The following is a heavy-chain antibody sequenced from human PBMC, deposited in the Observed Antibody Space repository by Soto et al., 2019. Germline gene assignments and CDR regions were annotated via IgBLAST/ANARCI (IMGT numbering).Heavy chain of an antibody. CDR2: ICGDGGTT. CDR1: GFTFSSYG. D-gene: IGHD3-10*01. V-gene: IGHV3-NL1*01. CDR3: AKGRGGSGSLTPRVDF. Sequence: GGSLRLSCAASGFTFSSYGMHWVRQAPGKGLEWVAVICGDGGTTSYADSVKGRFTVSRDGSKNTLYLQMSSLRAEDTALYYCAKGRGGSGSLTPRVDFWGQGTLVTVSS. J-gene: IGHJ4*02.